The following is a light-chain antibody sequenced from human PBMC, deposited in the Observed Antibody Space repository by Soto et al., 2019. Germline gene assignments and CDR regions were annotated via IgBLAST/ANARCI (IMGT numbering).Light chain of an antibody. Sequence: QSVLTQPASVSGSPGQSIAISCTGTSSDVGSYTYVSWYQQHPGKAPKLMIFDVSNRPSGVSDRFSGSKSGNTASLTISGLQAADEADYYCSSYTISSTYVFGTGTKVTVL. V-gene: IGLV2-14*01. J-gene: IGLJ1*01. CDR1: SSDVGSYTY. CDR3: SSYTISSTYV. CDR2: DVS.